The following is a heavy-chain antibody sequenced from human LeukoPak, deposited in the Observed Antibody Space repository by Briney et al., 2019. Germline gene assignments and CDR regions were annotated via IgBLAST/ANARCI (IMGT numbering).Heavy chain of an antibody. CDR3: ARQAVARPFDL. V-gene: IGHV3-21*06. Sequence: GGSLRLSCVASGFIFSDYSMDWVRQAPGKGLEWVSSISSSSAYIFYSDSVKGRFNISRDNAQSSLYLQMNSLRAGDTAVYYCARQAVARPFDLWGQGTMVAVSS. CDR1: GFIFSDYS. CDR2: ISSSSAYI. J-gene: IGHJ3*01.